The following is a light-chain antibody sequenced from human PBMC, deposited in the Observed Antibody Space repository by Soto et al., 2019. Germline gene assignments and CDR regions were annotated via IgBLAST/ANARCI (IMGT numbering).Light chain of an antibody. CDR3: HQYATSSPT. CDR1: KRISVY. V-gene: IGKV1-5*01. Sequence: DIQMTQSPSTLSASVGDRVTITCRARKRISVYLAWYQQRPREAPKLLIYGGSSLESGVPSRFSCSGSGTEFTLTISSRQPTDFATYYCHQYATSSPTFGQGTKLEI. CDR2: GGS. J-gene: IGKJ2*01.